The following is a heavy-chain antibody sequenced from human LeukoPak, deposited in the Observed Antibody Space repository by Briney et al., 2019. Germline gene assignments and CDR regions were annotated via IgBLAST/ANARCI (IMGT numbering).Heavy chain of an antibody. CDR1: GGSFSGYY. CDR3: ARGTPVPAAIQGDYFDY. D-gene: IGHD2-2*02. CDR2: INHSGST. Sequence: SETLSLTCAVYGGSFSGYYWSWIRQPPGKGLEWIGEINHSGSTNYNPSLKSLVTISVDTSKNQISLKLSSVTAADTAVYYCARGTPVPAAIQGDYFDYWGQGTLVTVSS. J-gene: IGHJ4*02. V-gene: IGHV4-34*01.